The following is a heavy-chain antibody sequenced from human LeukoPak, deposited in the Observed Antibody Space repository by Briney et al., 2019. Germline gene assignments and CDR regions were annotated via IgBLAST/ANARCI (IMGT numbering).Heavy chain of an antibody. D-gene: IGHD2-2*01. CDR1: GVSISSYY. J-gene: IGHJ3*02. V-gene: IGHV4-59*12. CDR3: ATMGTTDAFDI. Sequence: PSETLSLTCTVSGVSISSYYWSWIRQPPGKGLEWIGYIYYSGSTNYNPSLKSRVTISVDTSKNQFSLKLSSVTAADTAVYYCATMGTTDAFDIWGQGTMVTVSS. CDR2: IYYSGST.